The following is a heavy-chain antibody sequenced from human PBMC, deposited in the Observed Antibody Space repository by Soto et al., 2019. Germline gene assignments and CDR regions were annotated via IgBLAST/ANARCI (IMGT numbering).Heavy chain of an antibody. J-gene: IGHJ4*02. CDR1: GFTFSTYW. V-gene: IGHV3-74*01. D-gene: IGHD1-26*01. Sequence: EGQLAESGGGLVQPGGSLRLSCAASGFTFSTYWMTWVRQAPGKGLVWVSIVNPDGRTTGYADSVKGRFTISRDNAKNTVYLQMNNLRVDDTAVYYCARDLRGSPDYWGQGTLVTVSS. CDR2: VNPDGRTT. CDR3: ARDLRGSPDY.